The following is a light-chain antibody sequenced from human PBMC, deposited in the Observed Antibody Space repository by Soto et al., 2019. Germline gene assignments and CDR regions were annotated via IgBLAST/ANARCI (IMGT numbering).Light chain of an antibody. J-gene: IGKJ1*01. Sequence: DIRMTQSPSSLSASVGDTVTITFRASASISNYLNWYQQTPGKAPNLLIYAASSLQSGVPSRFSGSGSGTDFTLTISNLQPEDFATYYCQQSYITPWTFGQGNKVDIK. CDR2: AAS. CDR1: ASISNY. V-gene: IGKV1-39*01. CDR3: QQSYITPWT.